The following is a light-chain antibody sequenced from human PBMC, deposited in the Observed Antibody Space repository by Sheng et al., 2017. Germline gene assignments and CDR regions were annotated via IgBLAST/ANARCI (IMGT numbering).Light chain of an antibody. V-gene: IGLV2-14*03. CDR2: DVI. Sequence: QSALTQPASMSGSPGQSITISCTGTSSDIGGFNYVSWYQQHPGKAPKLIIYDVINRPSGVSNRFSGSKSGNTAFLTISGLQAEDEADYYCSSYSSSSALDVVFGGGTKLTFL. J-gene: IGLJ2*01. CDR1: SSDIGGFNY. CDR3: SSYSSSSALDVV.